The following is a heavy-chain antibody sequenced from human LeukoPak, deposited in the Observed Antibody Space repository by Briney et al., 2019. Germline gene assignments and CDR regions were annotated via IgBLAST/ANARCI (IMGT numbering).Heavy chain of an antibody. CDR1: GGSISSGGYY. J-gene: IGHJ4*02. CDR3: ARSPYTYYYDSSPPALDY. Sequence: SETLSLTSTVSGGSISSGGYYWSWIRQHPGKGLEWIGYIYYSGSTYYNPSLKSRVTISVDTSKNQFSLKLSSVTAADTAVYYCARSPYTYYYDSSPPALDYWGQGTLVTVSS. CDR2: IYYSGST. V-gene: IGHV4-31*03. D-gene: IGHD3-22*01.